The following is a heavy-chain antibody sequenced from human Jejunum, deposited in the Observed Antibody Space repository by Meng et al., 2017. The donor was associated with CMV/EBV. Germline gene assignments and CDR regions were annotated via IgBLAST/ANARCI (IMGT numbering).Heavy chain of an antibody. CDR3: TRGWQWLA. CDR2: IRTNGEGGAT. Sequence: LAWAASSFAFSTAWLNWVRQGPGKRGEWVAHIRTNGEGGATYCNTTVKDRFTISRDESKSTLSAQMKSLKTEDTGVYYCTRGWQWLAWGQGTLVTVSS. J-gene: IGHJ5*02. CDR1: SFAFSTAW. D-gene: IGHD6-19*01. V-gene: IGHV3-15*07.